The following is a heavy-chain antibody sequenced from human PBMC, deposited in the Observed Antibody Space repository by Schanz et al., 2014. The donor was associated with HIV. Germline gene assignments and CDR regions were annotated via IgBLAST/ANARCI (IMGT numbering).Heavy chain of an antibody. D-gene: IGHD3-3*01. V-gene: IGHV3-30*18. CDR3: AKDQGYDFWSGYYNYYSMDV. CDR1: GFIFSSYG. J-gene: IGHJ6*02. CDR2: ISYDGSRK. Sequence: QVQPVESGGGVVQPGRSQRLSCAASGFIFSSYGMHWVRQAPGKGLEWVAVISYDGSRKYYADSVQGRFTISRDNSKNTLYLQMNSLRAEDTALYYCAKDQGYDFWSGYYNYYSMDVWGQGTTVTVSS.